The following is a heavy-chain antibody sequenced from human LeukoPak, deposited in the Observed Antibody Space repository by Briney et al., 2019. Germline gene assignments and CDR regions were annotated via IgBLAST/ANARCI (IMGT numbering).Heavy chain of an antibody. Sequence: GTSVKVSCKASGFTFTSSAVQWVRQARGQRLEWIGWIVVGSGNTNYAQKFRERVTITRDMSTSTAYMELSSLRSEDTAVYYCAAAYYDFWSGQDYWGQGTLVTVSS. V-gene: IGHV1-58*01. CDR2: IVVGSGNT. CDR3: AAAYYDFWSGQDY. J-gene: IGHJ4*02. CDR1: GFTFTSSA. D-gene: IGHD3-3*01.